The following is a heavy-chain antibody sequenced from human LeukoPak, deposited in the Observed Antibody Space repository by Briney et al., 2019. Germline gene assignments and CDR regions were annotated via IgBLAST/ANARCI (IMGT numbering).Heavy chain of an antibody. J-gene: IGHJ4*02. CDR2: FYYSGST. V-gene: IGHV4-39*02. Sequence: SETLSPTCTVSGDSISSSSYSWGWIRQPPGKGPEWIGSFYYSGSTYYNLSLKSRVTISVDTSKNHFSLKLSSVTAADTAVYYCARRGYYDSSGYLYWGQGTLVTVAS. D-gene: IGHD3-22*01. CDR3: ARRGYYDSSGYLY. CDR1: GDSISSSSYS.